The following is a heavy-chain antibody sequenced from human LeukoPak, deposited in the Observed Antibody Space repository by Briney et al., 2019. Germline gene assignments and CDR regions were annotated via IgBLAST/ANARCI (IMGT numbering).Heavy chain of an antibody. CDR1: GFTFSSYS. D-gene: IGHD1-20*01. CDR3: VPLNWNPPGDFDR. CDR2: ISSSSSYI. Sequence: GGSLRLSCAASGFTFSSYSMNWVRQAPGKGLEWVSSISSSSSYIYYADSVKGRFTISRDNAENSLYLQMNSLRVEDTAVYYCVPLNWNPPGDFDRWGQGTLVTVSS. J-gene: IGHJ4*02. V-gene: IGHV3-21*01.